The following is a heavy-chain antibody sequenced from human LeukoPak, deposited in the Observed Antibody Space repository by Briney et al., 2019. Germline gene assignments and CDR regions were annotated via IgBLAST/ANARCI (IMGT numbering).Heavy chain of an antibody. D-gene: IGHD3-3*01. Sequence: ASVKVSCKASGYTFTGYYMHWVRQAPGQGLEWMGRINPNSGGTNYAQKFQGRVTMTRDTSISTAYMELSRLRSDDTAVYYCARGPHLGVVITRIDYWGQGTLVTVSS. V-gene: IGHV1-2*06. CDR1: GYTFTGYY. CDR2: INPNSGGT. CDR3: ARGPHLGVVITRIDY. J-gene: IGHJ4*02.